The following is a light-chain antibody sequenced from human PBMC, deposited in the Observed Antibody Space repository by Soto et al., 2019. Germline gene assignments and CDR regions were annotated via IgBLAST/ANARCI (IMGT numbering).Light chain of an antibody. CDR1: QSVSSRY. Sequence: EIVLTQSPGTLSLSPGERATLSCRASQSVSSRYLAWYQQKPGQAPRLLIYDASYSAPGIPDRFSGSGSGTDFRLTISRLEPEDFAVYYCQQYGSSYTFGPGTKVDIK. CDR3: QQYGSSYT. J-gene: IGKJ3*01. CDR2: DAS. V-gene: IGKV3-20*01.